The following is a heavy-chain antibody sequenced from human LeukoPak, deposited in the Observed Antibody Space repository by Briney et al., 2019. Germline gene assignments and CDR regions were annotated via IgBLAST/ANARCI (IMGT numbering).Heavy chain of an antibody. J-gene: IGHJ3*02. CDR2: ISYDGSNK. Sequence: GTSLRLSCSASGVIFNTYAMHWVRQAPGKGLEWVALISYDGSNKFYADSVKGRFSISRDNSKNTLYLQMNSLRPEDTALYACARDQGLKVPAGDAVDIWGQGTMVTVSS. D-gene: IGHD3-10*01. V-gene: IGHV3-30-3*01. CDR3: ARDQGLKVPAGDAVDI. CDR1: GVIFNTYA.